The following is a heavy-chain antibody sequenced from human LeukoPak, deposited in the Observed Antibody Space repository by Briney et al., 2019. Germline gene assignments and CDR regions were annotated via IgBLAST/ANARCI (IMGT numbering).Heavy chain of an antibody. CDR2: IKHDGSEK. CDR3: AGSNWNIFDY. J-gene: IGHJ4*02. V-gene: IGHV3-7*05. CDR1: GFIFSNYR. Sequence: GGSLRLSCAASGFIFSNYRMSWVRQAPGKGLEWVANIKHDGSEKYYVDSVKGRFTISRDNAENSLYLQMNSLRVEDTAVYYCAGSNWNIFDYWGQGTLVTVSS. D-gene: IGHD1/OR15-1a*01.